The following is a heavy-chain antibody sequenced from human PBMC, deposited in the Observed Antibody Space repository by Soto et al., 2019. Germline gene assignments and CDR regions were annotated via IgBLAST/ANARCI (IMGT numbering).Heavy chain of an antibody. CDR3: ARDPPDDSSGYFSLDY. J-gene: IGHJ4*02. Sequence: QVQLVESGGVVVQPGRSLRLSCAASGFTFSSYGMHWVRQAPGKGLEWVAVMWSEGGNKHYADSVKGRFTISRDNSKNTLYLPMNSLRAEDTAVYYCARDPPDDSSGYFSLDYWGQGTLVTVSS. CDR2: MWSEGGNK. CDR1: GFTFSSYG. V-gene: IGHV3-33*01. D-gene: IGHD3-22*01.